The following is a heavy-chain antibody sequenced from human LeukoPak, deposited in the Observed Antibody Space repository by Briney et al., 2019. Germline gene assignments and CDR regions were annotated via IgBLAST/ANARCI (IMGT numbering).Heavy chain of an antibody. J-gene: IGHJ5*02. CDR2: IYYSGST. CDR3: ARDLRDYGDYGGEFDP. Sequence: PSETLSLTCTVSGVSISTSRYYWSWIRQPPGKGLEWIGSIYYSGSTCYNPSLKSRVTISVDTSKNQFSLKLSSVTAADTAVYYCARDLRDYGDYGGEFDPWGQGTLVTVSS. V-gene: IGHV4-39*07. CDR1: GVSISTSRYY. D-gene: IGHD4-17*01.